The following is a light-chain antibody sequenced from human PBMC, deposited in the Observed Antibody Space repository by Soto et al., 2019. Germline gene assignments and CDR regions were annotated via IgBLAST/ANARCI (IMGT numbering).Light chain of an antibody. CDR1: SSNIGVNT. CDR2: GND. CDR3: AAWDDSLNGAV. Sequence: QSVLTQPPSASGTPGQRVTISCSGGSSNIGVNTVNWYQHLPGTAPKVLIYGNDKRPSGVPDRFSGSKSGTSASLAISGLQSEDEADYYCAAWDDSLNGAVFGGVTKLTVL. J-gene: IGLJ2*01. V-gene: IGLV1-44*01.